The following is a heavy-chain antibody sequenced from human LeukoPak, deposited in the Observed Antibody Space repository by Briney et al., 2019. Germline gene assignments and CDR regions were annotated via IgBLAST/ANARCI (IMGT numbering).Heavy chain of an antibody. CDR1: GFPFSSYE. D-gene: IGHD4-17*01. CDR2: IDSSGITI. V-gene: IGHV3-48*03. Sequence: PGGSLRLPCAGSGFPFSSYEMNWLRQAPGKGLEWVSHIDSSGITIYYGDSVKGRFTISRDNAKNSIYLQMDSLRVEDTAIYYCARDSVGDLLDYWGQGTPVTVSS. J-gene: IGHJ4*02. CDR3: ARDSVGDLLDY.